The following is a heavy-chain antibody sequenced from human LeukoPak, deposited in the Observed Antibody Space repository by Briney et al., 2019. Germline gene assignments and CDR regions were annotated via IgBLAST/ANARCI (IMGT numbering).Heavy chain of an antibody. J-gene: IGHJ2*01. Sequence: SDTLSLTCTVSGCSFSSYYMPWMRQAAGQGLEWIACIYISGSTNYSPSLESRVTISLDSSKNRFSLSLSSVTAADTAVYYCARGRMGATGHCRIDVWGRGTLVTVSS. CDR1: GCSFSSYY. CDR3: ARGRMGATGHCRIDV. D-gene: IGHD1-26*01. V-gene: IGHV4-4*07. CDR2: IYISGST.